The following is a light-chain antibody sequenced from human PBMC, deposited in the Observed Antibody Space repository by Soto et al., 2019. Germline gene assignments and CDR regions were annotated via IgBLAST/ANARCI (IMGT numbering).Light chain of an antibody. CDR1: QSISSW. Sequence: DIQMTQSPSTLSASVGERVTITCRASQSISSWYAWYQQKPGKAPKLLIYDASSLESGVPSRFSGSGSGTEFTLTISSLQPDDFATYYCQQYSSLRTFGPGTKVEIK. J-gene: IGKJ1*01. CDR3: QQYSSLRT. CDR2: DAS. V-gene: IGKV1-5*01.